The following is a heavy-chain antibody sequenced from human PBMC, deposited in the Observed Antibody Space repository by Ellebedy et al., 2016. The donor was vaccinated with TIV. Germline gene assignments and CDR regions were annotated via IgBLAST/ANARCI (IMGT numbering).Heavy chain of an antibody. D-gene: IGHD3-10*01. CDR2: IYPGDSDI. Sequence: GESLKISCKASGYNFPSYWIACVRQMPGKVLVWMGIIYPGDSDIRYSPSFQGQVTISADRSISTAYLQCSSLKASDTAMYYCAGGPGSAYYYYGLDVWGQGTTVTVSS. CDR3: AGGPGSAYYYYGLDV. CDR1: GYNFPSYW. J-gene: IGHJ6*02. V-gene: IGHV5-51*01.